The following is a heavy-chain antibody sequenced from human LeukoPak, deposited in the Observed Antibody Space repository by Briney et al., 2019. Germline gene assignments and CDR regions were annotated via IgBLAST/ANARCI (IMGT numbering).Heavy chain of an antibody. CDR2: INRNGGST. D-gene: IGHD6-19*01. CDR1: GLTFDDYG. Sequence: GGSLRLSCEAPGLTFDDYGMIWVREPPGKGLEWGCGINRNGGSTDSADSVKGRFTISRDNSKNTLYLQMNSLRAEDTAVYYCARAFTGYSSGCRPGGCDAFDIWGQGTMVTVSS. J-gene: IGHJ3*02. CDR3: ARAFTGYSSGCRPGGCDAFDI. V-gene: IGHV3-20*04.